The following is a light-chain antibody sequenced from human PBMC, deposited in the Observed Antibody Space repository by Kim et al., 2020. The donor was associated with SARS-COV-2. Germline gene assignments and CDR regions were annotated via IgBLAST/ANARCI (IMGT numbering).Light chain of an antibody. J-gene: IGKJ1*01. CDR2: DAS. V-gene: IGKV3-11*01. CDR3: QQRSNWPPWT. Sequence: SPGESAPLSSRASQSVSSYFAWYHPKPGQAPRLLLYDASNSATAIPARFSGSGSWTAFTLTISSLEPEDFAVYYCQQRSNWPPWTFGQGTKVDIK. CDR1: QSVSSY.